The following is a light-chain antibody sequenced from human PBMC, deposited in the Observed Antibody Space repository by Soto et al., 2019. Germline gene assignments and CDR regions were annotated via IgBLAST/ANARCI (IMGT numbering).Light chain of an antibody. CDR3: CSYAGSRGLV. J-gene: IGLJ2*01. Sequence: QSALTQPASVSGSPGQSITISYTGTSSDVGSYNLVSWYQQHPGKAPKLMIYEGSKRPSGVSNRFSGSKSGNTASLTISGLQAEDEADYYCCSYAGSRGLVFGGGTKVTVL. CDR2: EGS. V-gene: IGLV2-23*01. CDR1: SSDVGSYNL.